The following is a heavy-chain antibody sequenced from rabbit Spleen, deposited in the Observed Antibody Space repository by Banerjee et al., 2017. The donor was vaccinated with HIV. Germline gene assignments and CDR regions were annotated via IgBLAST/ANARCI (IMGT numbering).Heavy chain of an antibody. CDR1: GFHFSSSDY. V-gene: IGHV1S45*01. CDR2: IYNGDGST. Sequence: QQQLVESGGGLVQPEGSLALTCKASGFHFSSSDYICWVRQAPGKGLEWIACIYNGDGSTYYASWAKGRFTISKTSSTTVTLQMTSLTAADTATYFCARNYVNAFDPWGQGTLVTVS. CDR3: ARNYVNAFDP. D-gene: IGHD1-1*01. J-gene: IGHJ2*01.